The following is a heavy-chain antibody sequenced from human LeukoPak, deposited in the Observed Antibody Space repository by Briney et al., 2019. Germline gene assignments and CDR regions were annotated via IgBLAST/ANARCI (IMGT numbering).Heavy chain of an antibody. D-gene: IGHD4-11*01. V-gene: IGHV3-23*01. CDR1: GFTFSVYA. CDR3: AKSRSLEYRGYSDY. CDR2: ISDTGGST. Sequence: GGSLRLSCATSGFTFSVYAMTWVRHAPGTGLEWVSSISDTGGSTYYADSVKGRFTICRCNSTNTLYLLMNELSAEDTAVYDCAKSRSLEYRGYSDYCGQGTLVTVSS. J-gene: IGHJ4*02.